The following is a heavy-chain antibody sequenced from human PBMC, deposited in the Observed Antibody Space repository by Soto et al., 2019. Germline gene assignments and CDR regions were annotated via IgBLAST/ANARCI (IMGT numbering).Heavy chain of an antibody. V-gene: IGHV1-69*13. D-gene: IGHD3-16*02. Sequence: ASVKVSCKASGGTFSSYAISWVRQAPGQGLEWMGGLIPIFGTANYAQKFQGRVTITADESTSTAYMELSSLRSEDTAVYYCARAIYYDYVWGSYRYEHFDYWGQGTLVTVSS. CDR3: ARAIYYDYVWGSYRYEHFDY. J-gene: IGHJ4*02. CDR1: GGTFSSYA. CDR2: LIPIFGTA.